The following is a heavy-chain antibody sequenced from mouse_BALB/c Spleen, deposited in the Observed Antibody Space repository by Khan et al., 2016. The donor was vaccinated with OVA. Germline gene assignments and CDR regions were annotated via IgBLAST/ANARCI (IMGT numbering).Heavy chain of an antibody. Sequence: EVQLQQSGPELVKPGASVKISCKTSGYTFIEYTLHWVKQSHGKSLEWIGVINPKNGVTSYNQKFKGKATLTVDKSSSTAYMEFRSLTSEDSAVYYCARAAGRYWGQGTSVTVSS. J-gene: IGHJ4*01. CDR1: GYTFIEYT. V-gene: IGHV1-18*01. CDR3: ARAAGRY. CDR2: INPKNGVT. D-gene: IGHD3-3*01.